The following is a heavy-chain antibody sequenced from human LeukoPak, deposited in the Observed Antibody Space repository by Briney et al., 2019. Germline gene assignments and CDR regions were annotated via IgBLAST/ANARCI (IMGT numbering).Heavy chain of an antibody. J-gene: IGHJ6*04. CDR3: AELGITMIGGV. Sequence: PGGSLRLACAASGFTFSSYEMNWVRQAPGKGLGWVSYISSSGSTIYYADSVKRRFTTSRDNAKNSLYLQMNSLRAEDTAVYYCAELGITMIGGVWGKGTTVTISS. D-gene: IGHD3-10*02. V-gene: IGHV3-48*03. CDR1: GFTFSSYE. CDR2: ISSSGSTI.